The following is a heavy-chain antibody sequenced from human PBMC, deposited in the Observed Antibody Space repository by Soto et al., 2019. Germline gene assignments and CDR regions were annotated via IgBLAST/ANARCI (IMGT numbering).Heavy chain of an antibody. CDR1: GYTFTSYD. V-gene: IGHV1-18*04. CDR2: IGAYNGNT. D-gene: IGHD3-3*01. J-gene: IGHJ6*02. Sequence: QVQLGQSGAEVKNPGASVQVSCKASGYTFTSYDITWVRQAPGQGLEWMGWIGAYNGNTNYAQKLQGRVTMTTDASTSTAYMGLRSLRSDDTAVYYCGRVGAGGAVDVWGQGTTVTVSS. CDR3: GRVGAGGAVDV.